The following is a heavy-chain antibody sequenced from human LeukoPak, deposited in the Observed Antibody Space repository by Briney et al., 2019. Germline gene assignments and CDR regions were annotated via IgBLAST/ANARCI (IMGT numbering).Heavy chain of an antibody. J-gene: IGHJ5*02. CDR1: GFTFTNYW. D-gene: IGHD1-7*01. CDR2: IKEDGSEK. V-gene: IGHV3-7*03. CDR3: VRGDHNWNFAAS. Sequence: PGGSLRLSCAASGFTFTNYWMNWVRQAPGKGLDWVANIKEDGSEKSYVDSVRGRFTISRDNAKNSLYLQMNSLRAEDTAVYYCVRGDHNWNFAASWGQGTLVTVSS.